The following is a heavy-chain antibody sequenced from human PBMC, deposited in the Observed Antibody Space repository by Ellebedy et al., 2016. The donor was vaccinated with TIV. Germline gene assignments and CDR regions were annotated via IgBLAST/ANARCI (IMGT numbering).Heavy chain of an antibody. CDR1: GVSFSGSY. CDR3: ARGLGGGEYFDF. Sequence: MPSETLSLTCAVYGVSFSGSYGSWIRRPPGKGLEWIGEINHSVGTNSNPSLKSRLTISLETSKNQSSLKLTSVSAADTADYFCARGLGGGEYFDFWGQGTPVTVSS. D-gene: IGHD2/OR15-2a*01. V-gene: IGHV4-34*01. J-gene: IGHJ4*02. CDR2: INHSVGT.